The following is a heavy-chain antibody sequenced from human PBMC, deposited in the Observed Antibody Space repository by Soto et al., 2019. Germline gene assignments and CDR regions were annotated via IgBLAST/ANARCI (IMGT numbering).Heavy chain of an antibody. Sequence: EVQLLEPGGGLVQPPGSLRLSCAASGFTFRSYAMSCVRQAPGKGLEWVSAISGSGDSTYYAGSVKGRFTISKDNTKNTLYLEMDSLRAEDTAVYYCAKDSGVVPASDYYGMRVWGQGTTVTGSS. CDR1: GFTFRSYA. CDR3: AKDSGVVPASDYYGMRV. V-gene: IGHV3-23*01. CDR2: ISGSGDST. D-gene: IGHD2-2*01. J-gene: IGHJ6*02.